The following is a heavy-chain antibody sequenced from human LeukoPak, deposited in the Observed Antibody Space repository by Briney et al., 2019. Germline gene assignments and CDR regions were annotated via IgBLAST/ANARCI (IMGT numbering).Heavy chain of an antibody. V-gene: IGHV3-23*01. CDR3: ARGGHDFNPFYW. CDR1: GFTFSTYA. Sequence: GGSLRLSCAASGFTFSTYAMGWVRQAPWKGLEWVSSIKGGGGDPFYADSVKGRFTISRDNSKNTLFLQLNSLRAEGTAVYYCARGGHDFNPFYWWGQGTLVTVSS. J-gene: IGHJ4*02. D-gene: IGHD2-21*02. CDR2: IKGGGGDP.